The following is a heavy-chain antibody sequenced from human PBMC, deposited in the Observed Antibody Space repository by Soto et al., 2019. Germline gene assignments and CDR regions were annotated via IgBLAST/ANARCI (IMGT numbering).Heavy chain of an antibody. CDR2: IIPIFGTA. Sequence: QVQLVQSGAEVKKPGSSVKVSCKASGGTFSSYAISWVRQAPGQGLEWMGGIIPIFGTANYALKFQGRVTITADKSTSTAYMELSSLRSEDTAVYYCARSPFYDFWSGFSPFDYWGQGTLVTVSS. V-gene: IGHV1-69*06. CDR3: ARSPFYDFWSGFSPFDY. CDR1: GGTFSSYA. D-gene: IGHD3-3*01. J-gene: IGHJ4*02.